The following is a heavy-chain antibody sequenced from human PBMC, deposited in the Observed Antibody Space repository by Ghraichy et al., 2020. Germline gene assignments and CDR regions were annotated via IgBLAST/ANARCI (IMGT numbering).Heavy chain of an antibody. CDR3: ARFFDYIWGSYRSAAGFDF. CDR2: MSVYSGDT. D-gene: IGHD3-16*02. V-gene: IGHV1-18*01. CDR1: GFSFNSYG. Sequence: ASVKVSCKASGFSFNSYGISWVRQAPGQGLEWMGWMSVYSGDTNYAQKFQGRVTMTTATSTSTAYLELRSLGSDDTALYYCARFFDYIWGSYRSAAGFDFWGQGTLVTVSS. J-gene: IGHJ4*02.